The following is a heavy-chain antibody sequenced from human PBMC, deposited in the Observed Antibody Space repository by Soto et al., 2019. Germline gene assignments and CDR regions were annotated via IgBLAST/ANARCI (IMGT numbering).Heavy chain of an antibody. CDR3: ARQRAAAGTADWFDP. J-gene: IGHJ5*02. V-gene: IGHV4-31*03. CDR1: GGSISSGGYY. D-gene: IGHD6-13*01. Sequence: QVQLQESGPGLVKPSQTLSLTCTVSGGSISSGGYYWSWIRQHPGKDLEGIGYIYYSGSTYYNPFLKSRVTISVDTSKNEFSLKLSSVAAADTAVYCCARQRAAAGTADWFDPWGQGTLVTVSS. CDR2: IYYSGST.